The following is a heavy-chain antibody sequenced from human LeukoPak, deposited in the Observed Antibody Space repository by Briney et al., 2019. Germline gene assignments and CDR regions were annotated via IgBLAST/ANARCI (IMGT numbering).Heavy chain of an antibody. CDR3: AKDSSSGYYFFDY. D-gene: IGHD3-22*01. V-gene: IGHV3-23*01. Sequence: PGGSLRLSCAASGFTFSSYAMSWVRQAPGKGLEWVSAISGSGGSTYYADSVKGRFTISRDNSKHTLYLQMNSLRAEDTAVYYCAKDSSSGYYFFDYWGQGTLVTVSS. CDR2: ISGSGGST. CDR1: GFTFSSYA. J-gene: IGHJ4*02.